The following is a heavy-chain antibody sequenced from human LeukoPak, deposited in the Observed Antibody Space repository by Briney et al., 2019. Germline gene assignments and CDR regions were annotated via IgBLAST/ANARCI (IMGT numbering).Heavy chain of an antibody. V-gene: IGHV4-4*07. J-gene: IGHJ4*02. D-gene: IGHD5-24*01. CDR2: IYTSGST. CDR1: GGSLSSYY. CDR3: ARRRRWLQLSYFDY. Sequence: SETLSLTCTVSGGSLSSYYWNWIRQPAGKGLEWIGRIYTSGSTNYNPSLKSRVTISVDTSKNQFSLKLSSVTAADTAVYYCARRRRWLQLSYFDYWGQGTLVTVSS.